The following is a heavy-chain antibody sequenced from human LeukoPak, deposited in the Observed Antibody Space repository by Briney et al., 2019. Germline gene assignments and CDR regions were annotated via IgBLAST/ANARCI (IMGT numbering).Heavy chain of an antibody. CDR2: ISAYNGNT. D-gene: IGHD3-10*01. CDR3: ARGRNYYGSGSYYLQNDY. CDR1: GYTFTSYG. Sequence: GASVKVSCKASGYTFTSYGISWVRQAPGQGLEWMGWISAYNGNTNYAQKLQGRVTMTTDTSTSTAYMELRSLRSDDTAVYYCARGRNYYGSGSYYLQNDYWGQGTLVTVSS. J-gene: IGHJ4*02. V-gene: IGHV1-18*01.